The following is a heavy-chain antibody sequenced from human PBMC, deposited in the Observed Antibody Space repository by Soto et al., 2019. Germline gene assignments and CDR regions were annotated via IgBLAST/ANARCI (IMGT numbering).Heavy chain of an antibody. V-gene: IGHV3-23*01. D-gene: IGHD6-6*01. J-gene: IGHJ3*02. Sequence: GESLKISCAASGFTFSSYAMSWVRQAPGKGLEWVSAISGSGGSTYYADSVKGRFTISRDNSKNTLYLQMNSLRAEDTAVYYCAKDSLEYSSSSDAFDIWGQGTMVTVSS. CDR2: ISGSGGST. CDR3: AKDSLEYSSSSDAFDI. CDR1: GFTFSSYA.